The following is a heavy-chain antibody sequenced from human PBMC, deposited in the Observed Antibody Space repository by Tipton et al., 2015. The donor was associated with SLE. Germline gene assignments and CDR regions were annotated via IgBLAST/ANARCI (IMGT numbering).Heavy chain of an antibody. CDR1: GFTFGDYA. J-gene: IGHJ4*02. D-gene: IGHD6-19*01. CDR3: SRDRSRYSSGDYFDY. V-gene: IGHV3-49*04. CDR2: IRSKAYGGTT. Sequence: PLRLSCTGFGFTFGDYAMSWVRQAPGKGLEWVSFIRSKAYGGTTEYAASVKGRFTISRDDSKSIAYLQMNSLKTEDTAVYYCSRDRSRYSSGDYFDYWGQGTLVTVSS.